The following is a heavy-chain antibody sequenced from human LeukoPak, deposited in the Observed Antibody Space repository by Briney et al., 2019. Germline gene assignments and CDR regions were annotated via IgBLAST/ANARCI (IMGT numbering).Heavy chain of an antibody. J-gene: IGHJ4*02. CDR1: GFTFSSYA. V-gene: IGHV3-23*01. Sequence: GGSLRLSCAASGFTFSSYAMSWVRQAPGKGLEWVSAISGSGGSTYYADSMKGRFTISRDNSKNTLYLQMNSLRAEDTAVYYCAKVRGSGSYRLDYWGQGTLVTVSS. CDR3: AKVRGSGSYRLDY. D-gene: IGHD3-10*01. CDR2: ISGSGGST.